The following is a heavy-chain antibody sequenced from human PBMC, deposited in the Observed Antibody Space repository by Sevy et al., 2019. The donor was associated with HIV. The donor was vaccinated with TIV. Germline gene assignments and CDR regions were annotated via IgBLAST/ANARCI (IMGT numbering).Heavy chain of an antibody. V-gene: IGHV3-7*01. CDR3: VREGLGGYSYSLDY. Sequence: GGSLRLSCAASGFSFSIYWMSWVRQAPGKGLEWVATMKQDGSEEDYVDSVKGRFTISRDNAKNSLFLQMNSLSAEYTAVYYCVREGLGGYSYSLDYWGHGTLVTVSS. D-gene: IGHD5-18*01. CDR1: GFSFSIYW. J-gene: IGHJ4*01. CDR2: MKQDGSEE.